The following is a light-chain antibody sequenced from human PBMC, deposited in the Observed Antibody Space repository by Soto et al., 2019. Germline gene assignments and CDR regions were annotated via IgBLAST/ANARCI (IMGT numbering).Light chain of an antibody. J-gene: IGKJ1*01. CDR1: QSVSGN. CDR3: QQYSIWRT. Sequence: EIVVTQSPGTLSFSPGERATLSCWASQSVSGNFLAWYQVKPGQAPRLVVYGASTRASGFPDRFSGSGSGTEFTLTISGLQSEDFAVYYCQQYSIWRTFGQGTKVDIK. CDR2: GAS. V-gene: IGKV3-15*01.